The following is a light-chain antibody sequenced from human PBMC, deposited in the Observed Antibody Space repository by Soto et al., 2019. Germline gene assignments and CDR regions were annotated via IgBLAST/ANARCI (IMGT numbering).Light chain of an antibody. Sequence: EIVMTQSPLSLPVAPGEPASISCRSSQSLLYSNGKNYLDWYLQKPGQSPELLIYLGSNRSSGVPDRFSGSGSGTDFTLRISRVEAGDVGVYYCMQALQTPRTFGQGTKVEIK. CDR2: LGS. V-gene: IGKV2-28*01. CDR3: MQALQTPRT. J-gene: IGKJ1*01. CDR1: QSLLYSNGKNY.